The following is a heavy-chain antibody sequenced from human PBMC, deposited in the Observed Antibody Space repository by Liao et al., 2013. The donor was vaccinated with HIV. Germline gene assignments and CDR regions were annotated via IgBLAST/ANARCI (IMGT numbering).Heavy chain of an antibody. V-gene: IGHV4-59*01. J-gene: IGHJ3*02. D-gene: IGHD1-1*01. CDR2: ISYSGST. Sequence: QVQLQESGPGLLKPSETLSLTCAVSGGSISSYFWSWIRQSPGRGLEWIGYISYSGSTNYNPSLKSRVTISVETSKNQFSLKLTSMTDADTAVYYCARGTSQLAFDIWGQGTMVTVSS. CDR1: GGSISSYF. CDR3: ARGTSQLAFDI.